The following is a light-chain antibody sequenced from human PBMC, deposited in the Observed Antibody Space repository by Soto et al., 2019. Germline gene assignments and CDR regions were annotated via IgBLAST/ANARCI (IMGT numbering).Light chain of an antibody. CDR3: KKYHIWTHWK. CDR2: AAS. J-gene: IGKJ1*01. CDR1: QSLSIN. Sequence: DILMTHPACALSGSPGERCARCCRASQSLSINLAWYQQKPGQAPRLLIYAASTRATGIPARFSGSGSGTELTLNISTMPSEDFDVYYSKKYHIWTHWKFGQGKKVDIK. V-gene: IGKV3-15*01.